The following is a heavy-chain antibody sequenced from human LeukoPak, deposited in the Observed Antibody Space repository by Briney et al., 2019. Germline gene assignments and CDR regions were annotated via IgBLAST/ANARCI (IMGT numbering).Heavy chain of an antibody. Sequence: SETLSLTCTVSGGSISSYYWSWIRQPPGKGLEWIGYIDYSGSTNYNPSLKSRVTISVDTSKNQFSLKLSSVTAADTVVYYCARGGFRACDYWGQGTLVTVSS. CDR1: GGSISSYY. J-gene: IGHJ4*02. D-gene: IGHD3-10*01. V-gene: IGHV4-59*01. CDR3: ARGGFRACDY. CDR2: IDYSGST.